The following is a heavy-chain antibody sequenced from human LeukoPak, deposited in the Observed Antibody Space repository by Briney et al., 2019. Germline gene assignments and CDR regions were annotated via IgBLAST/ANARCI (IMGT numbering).Heavy chain of an antibody. Sequence: SETLSLTCAVYGGSFSGYYWSWIRQPPGKGLEWIGEINHSGSTNYNPSLKSRVTISVDTSKNQFSLKLSSVTAADTAVYYCARRLIRSRIAVAGTITDYWGQGTLVTVSS. D-gene: IGHD6-19*01. CDR3: ARRLIRSRIAVAGTITDY. CDR2: INHSGST. J-gene: IGHJ4*02. CDR1: GGSFSGYY. V-gene: IGHV4-34*01.